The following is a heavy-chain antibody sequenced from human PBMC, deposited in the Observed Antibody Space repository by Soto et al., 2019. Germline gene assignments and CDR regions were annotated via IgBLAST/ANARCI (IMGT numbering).Heavy chain of an antibody. CDR1: GYTFTSYG. CDR3: ARGAAAGDYFYYYGMDV. CDR2: ISGYNGNT. J-gene: IGHJ6*02. V-gene: IGHV1-18*01. D-gene: IGHD6-13*01. Sequence: QVQLVQSGAEVKKPGASVKVSCKASGYTFTSYGISWVRQAPGQGLEWMGWISGYNGNTNYAQKLQGRVTMTTDTSTSTAYMELRSLRSDDTAVYYCARGAAAGDYFYYYGMDVWGQGTTVTVSS.